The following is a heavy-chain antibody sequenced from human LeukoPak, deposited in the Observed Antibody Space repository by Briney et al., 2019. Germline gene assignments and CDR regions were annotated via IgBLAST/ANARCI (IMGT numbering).Heavy chain of an antibody. D-gene: IGHD2-2*03. CDR1: GFTFSSYA. CDR2: ISGSGGST. Sequence: NPGGSLRLSCAASGFTFSSYAMSWVRQAPGKGLEWVSAISGSGGSTYYADSVKGRFTISRDNSKNTLYLQMNSLRAEDTAVYYCAKGDGGYCSSTSCPDYFDYWGQGTLVTVSS. V-gene: IGHV3-23*01. J-gene: IGHJ4*02. CDR3: AKGDGGYCSSTSCPDYFDY.